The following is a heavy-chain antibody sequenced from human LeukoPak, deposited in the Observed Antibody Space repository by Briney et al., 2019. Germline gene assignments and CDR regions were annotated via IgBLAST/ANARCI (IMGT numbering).Heavy chain of an antibody. CDR1: GFTFSNYG. V-gene: IGHV3-33*01. D-gene: IGHD5-18*01. Sequence: GRSLRLFCAASGFTFSNYGMHWVRQAPGKGLEWVAVIWYDGNNKYYADSVKGRFTISRDNSKNTLYLQMNSLRAEGTAVYYWARGFTARGGGGAGYWGQGTLVTVSS. CDR3: ARGFTARGGGGAGY. J-gene: IGHJ4*02. CDR2: IWYDGNNK.